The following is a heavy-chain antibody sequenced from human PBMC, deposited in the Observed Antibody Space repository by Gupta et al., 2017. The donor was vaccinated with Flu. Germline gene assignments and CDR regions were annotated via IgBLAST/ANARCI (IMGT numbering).Heavy chain of an antibody. J-gene: IGHJ4*02. D-gene: IGHD3-3*01. CDR1: GGSISSSSYY. CDR2: IYYSGST. CDR3: ARQSGDFGVVINEYYFDY. Sequence: QLQLQESGPGLVKPSETLSLTCTVSGGSISSSSYYWGWIRQPPGKGLEWIGSIYYSGSTYYNPSLKSRVTISVDTSKNQFSLKLSSVTAADTAVYYCARQSGDFGVVINEYYFDYWGQGTLVTVSS. V-gene: IGHV4-39*01.